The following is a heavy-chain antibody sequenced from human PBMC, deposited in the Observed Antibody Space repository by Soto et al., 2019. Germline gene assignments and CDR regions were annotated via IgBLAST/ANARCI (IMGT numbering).Heavy chain of an antibody. V-gene: IGHV4-59*01. CDR2: IYYSGST. CDR3: ASLNTYYYDSSGQDIFNWFDP. Sequence: SETLSLTCTVSGGSISSYYLSWIRQPPGKGLEWIGYIYYSGSTNYNPSLKSRVTISVDTSKNQFSLKLSSVTAADTAVYYCASLNTYYYDSSGQDIFNWFDPCGQRTLVTVSS. D-gene: IGHD3-22*01. CDR1: GGSISSYY. J-gene: IGHJ5*02.